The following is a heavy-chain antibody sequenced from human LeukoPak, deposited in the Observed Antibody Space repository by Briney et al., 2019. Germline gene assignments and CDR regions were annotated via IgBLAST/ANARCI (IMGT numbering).Heavy chain of an antibody. CDR1: GYTFTNYD. J-gene: IGHJ5*02. CDR3: ARGIPWMITFTGVFVPTYNLFDP. Sequence: ASVKVSCKASGYTFTNYDINWVRQATGQGLEWMGWMNPNSGNTGYAQKFQGRVTITRNTSISTAYMELSSLRSEDTAVYYCARGIPWMITFTGVFVPTYNLFDPWGQGTLVTVSS. D-gene: IGHD3-16*02. CDR2: MNPNSGNT. V-gene: IGHV1-8*03.